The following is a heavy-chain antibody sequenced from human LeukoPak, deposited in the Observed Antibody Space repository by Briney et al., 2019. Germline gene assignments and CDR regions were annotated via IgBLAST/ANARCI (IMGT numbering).Heavy chain of an antibody. V-gene: IGHV3-66*02. D-gene: IGHD2-15*01. CDR1: GFTVSSNY. Sequence: PGGSLRLSCAASGFTVSSNYMSWVRQAPGKGLEWGSVIYSGGSTYYADSVKGRFTTSRDNSKNTLYLQMNSLRAEDTAVYYCTRVVPANYWGQGTLVTVSS. CDR3: TRVVPANY. J-gene: IGHJ4*02. CDR2: IYSGGST.